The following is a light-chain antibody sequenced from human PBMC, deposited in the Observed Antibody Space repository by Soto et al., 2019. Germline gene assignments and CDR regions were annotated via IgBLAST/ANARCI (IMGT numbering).Light chain of an antibody. Sequence: DIQMTQSRSTLSASVGERVTITCRASQSISNWLAWYQQKPGKAPKLLIYKTSNLESGVPSRFIGSGSGTEFSLTISTLQPADFATSYCQQYQSFSLTVGGGTNV. CDR1: QSISNW. CDR2: KTS. CDR3: QQYQSFSLT. V-gene: IGKV1-5*03. J-gene: IGKJ4*01.